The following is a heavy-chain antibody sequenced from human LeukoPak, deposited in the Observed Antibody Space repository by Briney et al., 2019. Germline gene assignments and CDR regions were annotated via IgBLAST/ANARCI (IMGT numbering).Heavy chain of an antibody. V-gene: IGHV3-74*01. Sequence: GGSLRLSCVASGFTFSSYWMHWVRQDPRKGLVWVSRINGDGRNINYADSVRGRFTISRDNAKNSLYLQMNSLRAEDTALYYCAKDRGIAQYYFDYWGQGTLVTVSS. D-gene: IGHD6-13*01. CDR3: AKDRGIAQYYFDY. CDR2: INGDGRNI. J-gene: IGHJ4*02. CDR1: GFTFSSYW.